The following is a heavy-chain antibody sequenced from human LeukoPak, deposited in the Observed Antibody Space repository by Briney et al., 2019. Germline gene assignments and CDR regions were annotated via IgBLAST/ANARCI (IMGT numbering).Heavy chain of an antibody. D-gene: IGHD6-19*01. CDR2: ISDSGGST. Sequence: AGSLRLSCAASGFTFSNYDMSWVRQAPGKGLEWVSSISDSGGSTYYADSVKGRFTISRDNSKNTLYLQMANLRAPGTGVYYCAKDLSRAVAADWFDPWDQGSLVTVSS. CDR1: GFTFSNYD. CDR3: AKDLSRAVAADWFDP. V-gene: IGHV3-23*01. J-gene: IGHJ5*02.